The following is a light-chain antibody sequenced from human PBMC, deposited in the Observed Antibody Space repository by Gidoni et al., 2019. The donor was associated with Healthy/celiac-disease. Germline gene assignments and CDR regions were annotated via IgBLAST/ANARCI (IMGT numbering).Light chain of an antibody. Sequence: SYEVTQPPSLSVSPGQTASITCSGDQLGDKYACWYQQKPGQSPVLVIYGDTKRPSGIPERFSGSNSGNTATLTISGTQAMDEADYYCQTWDNSHVVFGGGTKLTVL. V-gene: IGLV3-1*01. J-gene: IGLJ2*01. CDR2: GDT. CDR3: QTWDNSHVV. CDR1: QLGDKY.